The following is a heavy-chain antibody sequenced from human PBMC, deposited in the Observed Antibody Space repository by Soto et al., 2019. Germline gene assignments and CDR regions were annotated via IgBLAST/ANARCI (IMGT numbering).Heavy chain of an antibody. CDR3: ARDGVGATTFFGFLDY. CDR2: IRYDGSDE. D-gene: IGHD1-26*01. Sequence: QVQLVESGGGVVQPGGSLRLSWAASASIFKGHGMHWVRQAPGKGLEWVAIIRYDGSDEHYGDSVEGRFTISRDNSKNMLYLQMNSLRAEDTAVYYCARDGVGATTFFGFLDYWGQGTLVTVSS. J-gene: IGHJ4*02. CDR1: ASIFKGHG. V-gene: IGHV3-33*08.